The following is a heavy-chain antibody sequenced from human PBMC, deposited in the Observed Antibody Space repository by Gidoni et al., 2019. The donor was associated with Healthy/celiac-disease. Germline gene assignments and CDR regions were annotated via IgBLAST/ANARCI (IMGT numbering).Heavy chain of an antibody. CDR1: GFTFDDYA. Sequence: EVQLVESGGGVVQPGGSLRLSCAASGFTFDDYAMHWVRQAPGKGLEWVSLISGDGGSTYYADSVKGRFTISRDNSKNSLYLQMNSLRTEDTALYYCAKDQGPTKVGATEGAFDYWGQGTLVTVSS. D-gene: IGHD1-26*01. CDR3: AKDQGPTKVGATEGAFDY. V-gene: IGHV3-43*02. CDR2: ISGDGGST. J-gene: IGHJ4*02.